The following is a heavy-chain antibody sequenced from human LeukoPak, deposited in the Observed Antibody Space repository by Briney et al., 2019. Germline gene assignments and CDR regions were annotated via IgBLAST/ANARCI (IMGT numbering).Heavy chain of an antibody. V-gene: IGHV3-20*04. Sequence: PGGSLRLSCAASGFTFDDYGMSWVRQAPGNGLEWVSGINWNGGSTGYADSVKGRFTISRDNAKNSLYLQMNSLRAEDTALYYCARVMGSSGWYFAPGQYYFDYWGQGTLVTVSS. J-gene: IGHJ4*02. CDR1: GFTFDDYG. CDR3: ARVMGSSGWYFAPGQYYFDY. D-gene: IGHD6-19*01. CDR2: INWNGGST.